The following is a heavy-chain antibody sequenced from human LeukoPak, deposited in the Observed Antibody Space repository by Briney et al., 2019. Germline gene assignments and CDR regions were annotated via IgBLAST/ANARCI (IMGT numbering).Heavy chain of an antibody. J-gene: IGHJ4*02. CDR2: ISSSSSTI. CDR1: GFTFSSYS. CDR3: ARALTRSGGSYGKKYYFDY. D-gene: IGHD1-26*01. V-gene: IGHV3-48*01. Sequence: PGGSLRLSCAASGFTFSSYSMNWVRQAPGKGLEWVSYISSSSSTIYYADSVKGRFAISRDNAKNSLYLQMNSLRAEDTAVYYCARALTRSGGSYGKKYYFDYWGQGTLVTVSS.